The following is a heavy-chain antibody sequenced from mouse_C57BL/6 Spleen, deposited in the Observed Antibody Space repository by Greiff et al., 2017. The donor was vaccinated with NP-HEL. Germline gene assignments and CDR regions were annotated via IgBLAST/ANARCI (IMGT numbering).Heavy chain of an antibody. CDR3: ARHSTVVATRPYYFDY. CDR2: ISSGGSYT. J-gene: IGHJ2*01. Sequence: VQRVESGGDLVKPGGSLKLSCAASGFTFSSYGMSWVRQTPDKRLEWVATISSGGSYTYYPDSVKGRFTISRDNAKNTLYLQMSSLKSEDTAMYYCARHSTVVATRPYYFDYWGQGTTLTVSS. CDR1: GFTFSSYG. V-gene: IGHV5-6*01. D-gene: IGHD1-1*01.